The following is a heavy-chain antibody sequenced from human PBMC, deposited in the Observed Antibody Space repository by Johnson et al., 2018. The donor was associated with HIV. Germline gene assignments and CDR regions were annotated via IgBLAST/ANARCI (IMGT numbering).Heavy chain of an antibody. CDR1: FSFDDYA. CDR3: ARDWTSSLLTSMASYAFDI. J-gene: IGHJ3*02. V-gene: IGHV3-9*01. D-gene: IGHD5-18*01. Sequence: FSFDDYAMHWVRQVPGKGLEWVAGIGWNGLTIGYVDSVKGRFTISRNAATNSLYLRMDSLRAEDTAVYYCARDWTSSLLTSMASYAFDIWGQGTMVTVSS. CDR2: IGWNGLTI.